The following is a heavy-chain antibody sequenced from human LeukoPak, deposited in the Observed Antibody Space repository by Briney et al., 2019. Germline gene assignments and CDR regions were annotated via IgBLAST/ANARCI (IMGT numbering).Heavy chain of an antibody. CDR3: AKEGAYPIITYDS. D-gene: IGHD3-10*01. CDR1: GFTFSSYS. J-gene: IGHJ5*01. V-gene: IGHV3-48*04. CDR2: ISSSSTTI. Sequence: PGGSLRLSCAASGFTFSSYSLIWVRQAPGKGLEWVSYISSSSTTIYYADSVKGRFTISRDNAMNSLYLQMDSLRAEDTAVYYCAKEGAYPIITYDSWGQGALVTVSS.